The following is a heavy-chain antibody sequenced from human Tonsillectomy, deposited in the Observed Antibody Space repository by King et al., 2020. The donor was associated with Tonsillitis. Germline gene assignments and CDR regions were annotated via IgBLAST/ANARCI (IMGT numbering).Heavy chain of an antibody. CDR3: ARDGDSRMIDFDY. CDR2: IYPKSGVT. V-gene: IGHV1-2*02. D-gene: IGHD3-16*01. Sequence: QLVQSGAEVKKPGASVKVSCKTSGYTFSDYYFYWVRQAPGQGLEWMGWIYPKSGVTKYAQKFQGRVTMTRDMSISTAYMELTRLTSDDTAVYYCARDGDSRMIDFDYWGQGTLVTVSS. J-gene: IGHJ4*02. CDR1: GYTFSDYY.